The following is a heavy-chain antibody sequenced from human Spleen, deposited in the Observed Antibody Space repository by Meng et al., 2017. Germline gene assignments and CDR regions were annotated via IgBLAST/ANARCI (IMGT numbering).Heavy chain of an antibody. D-gene: IGHD6-13*01. CDR1: GFTFSSYS. V-gene: IGHV3-21*01. CDR3: ARVLDGSSWYGMGYYYYGMDV. Sequence: GESLKISCAASGFTFSSYSMNWVRQAPGKGLEWVSSISSSSSYIYYADSVKGRFTISRDNAKNSLYLQMNSLRAEDTAVYYCARVLDGSSWYGMGYYYYGMDVWGQGTTVTVSS. CDR2: ISSSSSYI. J-gene: IGHJ6*02.